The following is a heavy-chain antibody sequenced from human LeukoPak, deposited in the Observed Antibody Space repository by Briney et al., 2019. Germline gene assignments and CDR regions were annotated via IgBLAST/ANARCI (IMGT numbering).Heavy chain of an antibody. V-gene: IGHV3-23*01. CDR1: GFIFSSYG. D-gene: IGHD6-19*01. Sequence: GGSLRLSCAASGFIFSSYGMSWVRQAPGKGLEWVSAISGSGGSTYYADSVKGQFTISRDNSKNTLYLQMNSLRAEDTAVYYCAKATAAYSSGWYGDYWGQGTLVTVSS. CDR2: ISGSGGST. CDR3: AKATAAYSSGWYGDY. J-gene: IGHJ4*02.